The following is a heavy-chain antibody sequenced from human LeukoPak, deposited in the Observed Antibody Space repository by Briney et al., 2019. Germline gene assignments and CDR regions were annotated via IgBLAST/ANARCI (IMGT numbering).Heavy chain of an antibody. CDR1: GGSISSSSYY. Sequence: SETLSLTCTVSGGSISSSSYYWGWIRQPPGKGLEWIGSIYYSGSTYYNPSLKSRVTISVDTSKNQFSLKLSSVTAADTAVYYCARGRQQWRNPGTGIDYWGQGTLVTVSS. V-gene: IGHV4-39*07. CDR3: ARGRQQWRNPGTGIDY. D-gene: IGHD6-19*01. CDR2: IYYSGST. J-gene: IGHJ4*02.